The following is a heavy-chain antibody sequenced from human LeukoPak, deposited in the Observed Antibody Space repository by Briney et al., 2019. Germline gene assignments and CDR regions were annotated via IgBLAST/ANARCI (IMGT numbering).Heavy chain of an antibody. CDR2: IYYSGST. V-gene: IGHV4-59*01. J-gene: IGHJ4*02. Sequence: PLETLSLTCTVSGGSISGYYWSWIRQPPGKGLEWIGYIYYSGSTNYNPSLKSRVTISLDTSKNQFSLKLSSVTAADTAVYYCARVLTYGSRTYYFDYWGQGTLVTVSS. CDR3: ARVLTYGSRTYYFDY. CDR1: GGSISGYY. D-gene: IGHD3-10*01.